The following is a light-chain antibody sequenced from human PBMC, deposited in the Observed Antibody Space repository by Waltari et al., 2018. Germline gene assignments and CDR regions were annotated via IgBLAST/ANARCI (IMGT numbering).Light chain of an antibody. CDR3: QHYVRLPVT. CDR1: QSVSRV. V-gene: IGKV3-20*01. Sequence: VLTQSPCTLCVSPRERATLSCRASQSVSRVLAWYQQKPGQAPRLLIYGASNRATGIPDRFSGSGSGTDFSLTISRLEPEDFAVYYCQHYVRLPVTFGQGTKVEIK. J-gene: IGKJ1*01. CDR2: GAS.